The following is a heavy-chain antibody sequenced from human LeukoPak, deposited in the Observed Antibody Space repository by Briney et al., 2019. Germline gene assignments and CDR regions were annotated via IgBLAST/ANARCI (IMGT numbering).Heavy chain of an antibody. CDR1: GFTLSSYP. CDR2: LSGNGGST. CDR3: VKESGLMVAPKSAFYI. D-gene: IGHD2-15*01. J-gene: IGHJ3*02. Sequence: GGTRRLSCSASGFTLSSYPVHWVRQPPAKGLEYVSGLSGNGGSTYYADPVKGRFTISRDNSKNTRYLQMSSLRAEDRAVYYCVKESGLMVAPKSAFYIWGQGTTVTLSS. V-gene: IGHV3-64D*06.